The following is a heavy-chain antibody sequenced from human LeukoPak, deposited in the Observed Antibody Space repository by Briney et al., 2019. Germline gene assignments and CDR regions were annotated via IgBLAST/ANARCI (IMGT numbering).Heavy chain of an antibody. CDR3: ARCVGLGPTLDHYYYMDV. Sequence: GGSLRLSCAASGFTFSNYAINWVRQAPGKGLDWVSSISGSSGYIYYADSVKGRFTISRDNAKNSLYLQMNSLRAEDTAVYFCARCVGLGPTLDHYYYMDVWGKGTTVTVYS. J-gene: IGHJ6*03. CDR2: ISGSSGYI. V-gene: IGHV3-21*01. CDR1: GFTFSNYA. D-gene: IGHD1-26*01.